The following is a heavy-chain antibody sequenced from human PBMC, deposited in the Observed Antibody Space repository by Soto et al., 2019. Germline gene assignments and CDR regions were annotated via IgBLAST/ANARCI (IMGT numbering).Heavy chain of an antibody. CDR3: ARENKDVNKSTSISSGFHGMDV. D-gene: IGHD2-2*01. V-gene: IGHV3-21*01. J-gene: IGHJ6*02. CDR1: GFTFRSHS. Sequence: GGSLRLSCEGSGFTFRSHSMNWVRQAPGRGLEWVASISTSSSFIYYGDSVRGRFIISRDNAKNSLDLQMDSLRVEDTAVYYCARENKDVNKSTSISSGFHGMDVWGQGITVTVSS. CDR2: ISTSSSFI.